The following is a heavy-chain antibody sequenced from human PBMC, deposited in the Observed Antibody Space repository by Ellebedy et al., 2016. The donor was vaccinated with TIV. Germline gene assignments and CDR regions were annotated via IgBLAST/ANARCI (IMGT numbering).Heavy chain of an antibody. CDR2: IFRSGST. CDR1: GGTLRSSY. J-gene: IGHJ4*02. V-gene: IGHV4-34*12. CDR3: ASDGY. Sequence: GSLRLXXGVYGGTLRSSYWSWIRQPPGKGLEWIGEIFRSGSTYYHPSLKSRVSISVDTSKNQVSLVLNSVTAADTAVYYCASDGYWGQGTLVTVSS.